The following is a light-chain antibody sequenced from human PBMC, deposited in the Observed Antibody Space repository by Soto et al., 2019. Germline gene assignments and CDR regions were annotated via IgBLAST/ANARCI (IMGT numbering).Light chain of an antibody. CDR2: VNSDGSH. J-gene: IGLJ2*01. CDR1: SGHSSYA. Sequence: QSVLTQSPSASASLGASVKLTCTLSSGHSSYAIAWHQQQPEKGPRYLMKVNSDGSHSKGDGIPDRFSGSGSGAERYLTISSLQSEDEADYYCQTWGTGIRVFGGGTKLTVL. V-gene: IGLV4-69*01. CDR3: QTWGTGIRV.